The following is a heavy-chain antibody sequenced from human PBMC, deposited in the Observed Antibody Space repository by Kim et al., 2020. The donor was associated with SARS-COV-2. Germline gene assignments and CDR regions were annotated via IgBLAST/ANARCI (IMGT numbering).Heavy chain of an antibody. Sequence: SETLSLTCAVYGGSFSGCYWSWIRQPPGKGLDWIGEINHCGRTNYNPSLKSRVTISVATSKNQFSLKLTSVTAADTAVYCCARRLSNTSGWGSHYCDLWGQGILVTVSS. CDR2: INHCGRT. CDR3: ARRLSNTSGWGSHYCDL. J-gene: IGHJ4*02. CDR1: GGSFSGCY. D-gene: IGHD3-10*01. V-gene: IGHV4-34*01.